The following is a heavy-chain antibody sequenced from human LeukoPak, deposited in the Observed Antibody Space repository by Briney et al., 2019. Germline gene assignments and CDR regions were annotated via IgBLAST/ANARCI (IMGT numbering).Heavy chain of an antibody. CDR1: GVTISSYS. V-gene: IGHV4-59*08. CDR2: ICYSGGS. Sequence: PGETLSLTCTVSGVTISSYSWSWIRQPPGKGLEWVGDICYSGGSNYYPSLKSRVTISVDTSKNQCSLKLSSETAADTAVYYCARRRGYNYGYEWGSGAFDIWGQGTMVTVSS. CDR3: ARRRGYNYGYEWGSGAFDI. J-gene: IGHJ3*02. D-gene: IGHD5-18*01.